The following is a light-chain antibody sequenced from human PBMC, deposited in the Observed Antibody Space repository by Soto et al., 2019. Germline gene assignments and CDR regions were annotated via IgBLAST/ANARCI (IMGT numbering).Light chain of an antibody. CDR3: SSYTRSSTLVV. J-gene: IGLJ1*01. V-gene: IGLV2-14*01. CDR1: SSDVGGYNY. CDR2: DVS. Sequence: QSALTQPASVSGSPGQSITISCTGTSSDVGGYNYVSWYQQHPGKAHKLMIYDVSNRPSGVSNRFSGSKSGNTASLTISGLQAEDEADYYCSSYTRSSTLVVFGTGTKLTVL.